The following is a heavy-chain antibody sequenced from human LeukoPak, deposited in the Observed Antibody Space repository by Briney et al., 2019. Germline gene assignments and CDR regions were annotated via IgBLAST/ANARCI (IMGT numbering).Heavy chain of an antibody. D-gene: IGHD5-12*01. CDR1: GFTFSSYS. V-gene: IGHV3-21*01. CDR2: ISSSSSYT. J-gene: IGHJ4*02. CDR3: ARDPGSGYDRDY. Sequence: GGSLRLSCAASGFTFSSYSMNWVRQAPGKGLEWVSSISSSSSYTYYADSVKGRFTISRDNAKNSLYLQMNSLRAEDTAVYYCARDPGSGYDRDYWGQGTLVTVSS.